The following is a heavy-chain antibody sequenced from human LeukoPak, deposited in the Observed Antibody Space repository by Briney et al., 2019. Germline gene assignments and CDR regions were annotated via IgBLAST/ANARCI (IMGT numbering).Heavy chain of an antibody. CDR3: ARDLVRGVIGYFDY. V-gene: IGHV3-30*04. CDR2: ISYDGSNK. CDR1: GFTFSSYA. J-gene: IGHJ4*02. Sequence: GRSLRLSCAASGFTFSSYAMHWVCQAPGKGLEWVAVISYDGSNKYYADSVKGRFTISRDNSKNTLYLQMNSLRAEDTAVYYCARDLVRGVIGYFDYWGQGTLVTVSS. D-gene: IGHD3-10*01.